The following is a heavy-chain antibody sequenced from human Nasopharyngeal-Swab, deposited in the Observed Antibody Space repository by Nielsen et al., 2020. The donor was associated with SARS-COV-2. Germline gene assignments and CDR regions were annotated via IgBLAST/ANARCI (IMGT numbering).Heavy chain of an antibody. Sequence: PGKGLEWVGRIKSKTDGGTTDYAAPVKGRFTISRDDSKNTLYLQMNSLKTEDTAVYYCTTAITIFGVVIPGGYWGQGTLVTVSS. CDR2: IKSKTDGGTT. D-gene: IGHD3-3*01. V-gene: IGHV3-15*01. CDR3: TTAITIFGVVIPGGY. J-gene: IGHJ4*02.